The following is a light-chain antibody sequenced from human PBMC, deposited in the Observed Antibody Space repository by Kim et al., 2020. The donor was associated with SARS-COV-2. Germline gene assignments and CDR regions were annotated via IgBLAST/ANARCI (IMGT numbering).Light chain of an antibody. CDR3: CSYAGSSTFV. CDR1: SSDDRNYNL. Sequence: GQSITISGTGTSSDDRNYNLVSWYQHHPGKAPKLMIYEGFKRPSGVSNRFSGSKSGNTASLTISALQAEDEADDYCCSYAGSSTFVFGGGTKLTVL. J-gene: IGLJ3*02. CDR2: EGF. V-gene: IGLV2-23*03.